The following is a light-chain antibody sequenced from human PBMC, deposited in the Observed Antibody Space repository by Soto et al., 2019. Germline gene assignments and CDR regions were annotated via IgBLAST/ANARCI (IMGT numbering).Light chain of an antibody. Sequence: QSVLTQPASVSGSPGQSITISCTGTSSDVGNYNLVSWYQHHPGKAPKLMISEGSKRPSGVSNRFSGSKSGNTASLTISGLQAEDEADYYCCSYAGSSTLVFGGGTKVTVL. CDR1: SSDVGNYNL. CDR3: CSYAGSSTLV. CDR2: EGS. J-gene: IGLJ3*02. V-gene: IGLV2-23*01.